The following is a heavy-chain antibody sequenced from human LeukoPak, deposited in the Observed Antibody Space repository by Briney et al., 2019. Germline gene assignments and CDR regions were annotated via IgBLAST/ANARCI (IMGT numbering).Heavy chain of an antibody. Sequence: PGGSLRLSCAASGFTFSNVWMSWVRQAPGKGLEWVGRIKSKTDGGTTDYAAPVKGRFTISRDDSKNTLYLQMNSLKTEDTAVYYCTTDLFFGGGWYYFDYWGQGTLVTVSS. CDR2: IKSKTDGGTT. CDR1: GFTFSNVW. CDR3: TTDLFFGGGWYYFDY. V-gene: IGHV3-15*01. D-gene: IGHD3-16*01. J-gene: IGHJ4*02.